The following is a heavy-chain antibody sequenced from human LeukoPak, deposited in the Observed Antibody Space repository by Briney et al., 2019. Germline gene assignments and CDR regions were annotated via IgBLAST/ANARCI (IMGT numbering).Heavy chain of an antibody. CDR1: GFTFDDYA. CDR2: ISGDGGST. CDR3: ARGGSSNWYDY. Sequence: GGSLRLSCAASGFTFDDYAMHWVRQAPGKGLEWVSLISGDGGSTYYADSVKGRFTISRDNSKNTLYLQMNSLRAEDTAVYFCARGGSSNWYDYWGQGTLVTVSS. J-gene: IGHJ5*01. V-gene: IGHV3-43*02. D-gene: IGHD2-15*01.